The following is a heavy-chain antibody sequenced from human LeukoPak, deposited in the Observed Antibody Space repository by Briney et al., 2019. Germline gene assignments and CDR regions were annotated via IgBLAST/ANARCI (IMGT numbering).Heavy chain of an antibody. CDR3: ARDRSGSYPYYFDY. V-gene: IGHV3-21*01. CDR1: GFTFSDYS. CDR2: ISSRSAYI. Sequence: PGRSLRLSCAASGFTFSDYSMNWVRQAPGKWLGWVSSISSRSAYIHYTDSVKGRFNISRDNAENSLYLQMNNLRADDTAVYYCARDRSGSYPYYFDYWGQGTLVTVSS. D-gene: IGHD1-26*01. J-gene: IGHJ4*02.